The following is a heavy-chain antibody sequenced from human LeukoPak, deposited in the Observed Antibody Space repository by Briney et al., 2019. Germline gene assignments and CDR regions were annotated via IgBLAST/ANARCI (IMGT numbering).Heavy chain of an antibody. D-gene: IGHD2-15*01. CDR2: IIPIIGIA. CDR3: ARQGSFPPPFGY. CDR1: GGTFSSYA. J-gene: IGHJ4*02. V-gene: IGHV1-69*04. Sequence: SVKVSCKASGGTFSSYAISWVRQGPGQGLEWMGRIIPIIGIANYAQKFKGRVTITADESTSAAYMELSSLRAEDTAVYYCARQGSFPPPFGYWGQGTLVTVSS.